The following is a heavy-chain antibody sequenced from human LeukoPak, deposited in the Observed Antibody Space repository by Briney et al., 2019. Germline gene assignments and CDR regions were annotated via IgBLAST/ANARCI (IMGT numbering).Heavy chain of an antibody. D-gene: IGHD6-13*01. CDR2: IYPGDSDT. CDR1: GYSFTSYW. Sequence: PGESLQISCKGSGYSFTSYWIGWVRQMPGKGLEWMGIIYPGDSDTRYSPSFQGQVTISADKSISTAYLQWSSLKASDTAMYYCARRSDSSSWPYYFDYWGQGTLVTVSS. CDR3: ARRSDSSSWPYYFDY. V-gene: IGHV5-51*01. J-gene: IGHJ4*02.